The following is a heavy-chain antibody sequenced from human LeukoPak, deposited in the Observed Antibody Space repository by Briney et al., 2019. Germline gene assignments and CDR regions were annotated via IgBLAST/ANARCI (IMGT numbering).Heavy chain of an antibody. CDR1: GFPFSDYL. J-gene: IGHJ4*02. CDR3: AAWEAWSTYDFWSGYLDDY. CDR2: IKQDGSEK. Sequence: GGSLRLSCVASGFPFSDYLLTWVRQAPGKGLEWVANIKQDGSEKYYVDSVRGRFTISRGNTKNSLYLQINSLRAEDTAVYYCAAWEAWSTYDFWSGYLDDYWGQGTLVTVSS. V-gene: IGHV3-7*03. D-gene: IGHD3-3*01.